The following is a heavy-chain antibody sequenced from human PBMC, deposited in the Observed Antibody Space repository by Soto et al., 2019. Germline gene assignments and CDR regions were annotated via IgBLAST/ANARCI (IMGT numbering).Heavy chain of an antibody. V-gene: IGHV5-51*01. CDR3: ARQPAWGASKVPMDV. Sequence: GESLKISCQVSGYSFSTYWVAWVRQRPGKGLEWMGLIYPGDSDTRYSPSFQCEVSISAEKSVTTAYLQWNSLKASDTAIYYCARQPAWGASKVPMDVWGQGTTVTVSS. J-gene: IGHJ6*02. CDR2: IYPGDSDT. D-gene: IGHD7-27*01. CDR1: GYSFSTYW.